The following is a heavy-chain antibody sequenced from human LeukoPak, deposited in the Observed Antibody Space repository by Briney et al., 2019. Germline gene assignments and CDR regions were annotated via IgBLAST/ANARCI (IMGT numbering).Heavy chain of an antibody. CDR1: GFTLSIYS. J-gene: IGHJ6*02. Sequence: GGSLRLSCAASGFTLSIYSMNWVRQAPGKGLEWVSSISSGSSYIYYADSVKGRFTLSRDDAKNSLYLQMNSLGAEDTAVYYCARDLVPAAIDGMDVWGQGTTVTVSS. V-gene: IGHV3-21*01. CDR2: ISSGSSYI. CDR3: ARDLVPAAIDGMDV. D-gene: IGHD2-2*02.